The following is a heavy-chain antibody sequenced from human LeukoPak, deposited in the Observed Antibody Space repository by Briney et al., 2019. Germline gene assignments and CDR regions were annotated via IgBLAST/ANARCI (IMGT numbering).Heavy chain of an antibody. CDR2: INHSGST. CDR3: ARLRVSGSYLYYFDY. V-gene: IGHV4-34*01. J-gene: IGHJ4*02. CDR1: GGSFSGYY. Sequence: SETLSLTCAVYGGSFSGYYWSWIRQPPGKGLEWIGEINHSGSTNYNPSLKSRVTISVDTSKNQFTLKLSSVTAADTAVYYCARLRVSGSYLYYFDYWGQGTLVTVSS. D-gene: IGHD1-26*01.